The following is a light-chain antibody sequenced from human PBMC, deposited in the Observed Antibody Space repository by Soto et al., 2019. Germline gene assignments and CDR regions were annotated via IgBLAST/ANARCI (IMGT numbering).Light chain of an antibody. Sequence: QSVLTQPLSASASPGQRVTISCSGGSSNIGSNTVAWYQHLPGTAPPRLIFTAGQRPSGVPGRFSGSKSGTSGSLVISGLQSEDEADYFCASWDDSQNVVLFGGGTKLTVL. CDR3: ASWDDSQNVVL. CDR1: SSNIGSNT. CDR2: TAG. J-gene: IGLJ2*01. V-gene: IGLV1-44*01.